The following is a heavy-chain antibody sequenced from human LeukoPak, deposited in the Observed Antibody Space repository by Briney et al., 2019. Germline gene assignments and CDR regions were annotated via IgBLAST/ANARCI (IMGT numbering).Heavy chain of an antibody. J-gene: IGHJ4*02. CDR2: MNPNSGNT. Sequence: GASVKVPCKASGYTFTSYDINWVRQATGQGLEWMGWMNPNSGNTGYAQKFQGRVTITRNTSISTAYMELSSLRSEDTAVYYCARDVVRGASDYWGQGTLVTVSS. V-gene: IGHV1-8*03. D-gene: IGHD3-10*01. CDR3: ARDVVRGASDY. CDR1: GYTFTSYD.